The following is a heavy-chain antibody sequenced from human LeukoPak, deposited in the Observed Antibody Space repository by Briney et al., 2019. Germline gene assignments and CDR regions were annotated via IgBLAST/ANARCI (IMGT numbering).Heavy chain of an antibody. CDR1: GFTFSNFA. CDR2: IRASGENT. J-gene: IGHJ5*02. CDR3: AKAAYGDYVNWFDP. D-gene: IGHD4-17*01. Sequence: GGSLRLSCAASGFTFSNFAMSWVRQAPGKGLEWVSAIRASGENTFYIDSVKGRFAISRDNSKNTLYLQMNSLRAEDTAIYYCAKAAYGDYVNWFDPWGQGILVIVSS. V-gene: IGHV3-23*01.